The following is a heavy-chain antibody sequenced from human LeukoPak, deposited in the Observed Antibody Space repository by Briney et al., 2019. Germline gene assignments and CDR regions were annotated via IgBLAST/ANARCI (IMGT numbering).Heavy chain of an antibody. J-gene: IGHJ4*02. Sequence: SETLSLTCAVYGGSFSGYYWSWIRQPPGKGLEWIGEINHSGSTNYNPSLKSRVTISVDTSKNQFSLKLSSVTAADTAVYYCARHYYDSSGYYWWYFDYWGQGTLVTVSS. V-gene: IGHV4-34*01. CDR2: INHSGST. D-gene: IGHD3-22*01. CDR1: GGSFSGYY. CDR3: ARHYYDSSGYYWWYFDY.